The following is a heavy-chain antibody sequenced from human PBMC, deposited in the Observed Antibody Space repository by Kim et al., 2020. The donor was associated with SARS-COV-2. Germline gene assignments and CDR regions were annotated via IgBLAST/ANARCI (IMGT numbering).Heavy chain of an antibody. D-gene: IGHD4-17*01. CDR1: GFTFSSYA. Sequence: GGSLRLSCAASGFTFSSYAMSWVRQAPGKGLEWVSAISGSGGSTYYADSVKGRFTISRDNSKNTLYLQMNSLRAEDTAVYYCAKPLEGDYALYYYGMDVWGQGTTVTVSS. CDR3: AKPLEGDYALYYYGMDV. V-gene: IGHV3-23*01. CDR2: ISGSGGST. J-gene: IGHJ6*02.